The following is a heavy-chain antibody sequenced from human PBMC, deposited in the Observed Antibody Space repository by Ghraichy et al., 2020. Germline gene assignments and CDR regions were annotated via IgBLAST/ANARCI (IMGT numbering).Heavy chain of an antibody. J-gene: IGHJ3*02. CDR3: ARKSVLTGMGDDASDI. V-gene: IGHV3-7*03. CDR2: IKQDGSDT. CDR1: GFTFSSHY. Sequence: GALNISCAASGFTFSSHYMTWVRQAPGKGLEWVANIKQDGSDTFYLDSVRGRFTISRDNAKNSLYLQMNSLRADDTAVYYCARKSVLTGMGDDASDIWGQGTMVTGSS. D-gene: IGHD3-9*01.